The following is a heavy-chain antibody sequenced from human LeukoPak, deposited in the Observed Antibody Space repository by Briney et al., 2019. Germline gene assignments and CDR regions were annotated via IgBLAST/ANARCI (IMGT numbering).Heavy chain of an antibody. CDR1: SFTFSAYW. Sequence: PGGSLRLSCAASSFTFSAYWMHWVRQAPGKGLVWVSRINSDGNNTTYADPVKGRFTISRDNAKNTLFLQMNSLRAEDTAVYYCARDKLDYFDSSGDFGQWGQGTLVTVSS. CDR3: ARDKLDYFDSSGDFGQ. V-gene: IGHV3-74*01. J-gene: IGHJ4*02. CDR2: INSDGNNT. D-gene: IGHD3-22*01.